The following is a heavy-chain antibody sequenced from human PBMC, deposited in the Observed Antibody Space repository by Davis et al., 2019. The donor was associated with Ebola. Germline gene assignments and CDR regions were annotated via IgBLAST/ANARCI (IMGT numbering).Heavy chain of an antibody. V-gene: IGHV3-9*01. CDR3: AKEALGTPWVSFDY. Sequence: SLKISYAASGFTFDDYAMHWVRQAPGKGLEWVSGISWNSGSIGYADSVKGRFTISRDNAKNSLYLQMNSLRAEDTALYYCAKEALGTPWVSFDYWGQGTLVTVSS. J-gene: IGHJ4*02. CDR1: GFTFDDYA. D-gene: IGHD2-15*01. CDR2: ISWNSGSI.